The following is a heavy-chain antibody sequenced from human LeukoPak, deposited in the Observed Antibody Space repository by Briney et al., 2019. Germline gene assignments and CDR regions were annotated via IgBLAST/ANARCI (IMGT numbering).Heavy chain of an antibody. Sequence: SQTLSLTCTVSGGSISSGSYYWSWIRQPAGKGLEWIGRIYTSGSTNYNPSLKSRVTISVDTSKNQFSLKLSYVTAADTAVYYCAGGTEWELERRVDYWGQGTLVTVSS. J-gene: IGHJ4*02. CDR2: IYTSGST. CDR1: GGSISSGSYY. CDR3: AGGTEWELERRVDY. D-gene: IGHD1-26*01. V-gene: IGHV4-61*02.